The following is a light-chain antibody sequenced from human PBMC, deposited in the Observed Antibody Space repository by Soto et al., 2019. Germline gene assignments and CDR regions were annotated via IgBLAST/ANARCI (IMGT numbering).Light chain of an antibody. CDR3: QQFGSSWWT. J-gene: IGKJ1*01. CDR2: DVS. Sequence: EIVMTQSPATLSVSPGERATLSCRAGQGVTTNFAWYQQKSGQSPRLLIYDVSIRATGVPARFSATGSETDFTLTISRVEPADSAMYYCQQFGSSWWTFAQGTKVDIK. V-gene: IGKV3-15*01. CDR1: QGVTTN.